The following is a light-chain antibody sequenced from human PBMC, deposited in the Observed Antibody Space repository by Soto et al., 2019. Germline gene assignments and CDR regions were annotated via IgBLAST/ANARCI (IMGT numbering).Light chain of an antibody. CDR2: GAS. CDR3: QQYGTSPYT. Sequence: EIVLTQSPGTLSLSPGERATLSCRASQSVSSNYLAGYQQKPGQAPSLLIYGASYRATGSPDRFSCSGSGTDFTLTISRLEPEDFAVDYCQQYGTSPYTFGQGTKLEIK. V-gene: IGKV3-20*01. J-gene: IGKJ2*01. CDR1: QSVSSNY.